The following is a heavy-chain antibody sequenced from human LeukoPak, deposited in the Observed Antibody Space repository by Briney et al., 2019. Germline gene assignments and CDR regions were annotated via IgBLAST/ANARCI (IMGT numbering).Heavy chain of an antibody. CDR3: ARDGEGGAAAGY. CDR2: ISDSSSHT. J-gene: IGHJ4*02. Sequence: GGSLRLSCAASGFTFSNYNMNWVRQAPGKGLEWVSFISDSSSHTFYSDSVMGRFTVSRDNVKNSLYLQMNGLRAEDTAIYYCARDGEGGAAAGYWVQGTLVTVSS. CDR1: GFTFSNYN. V-gene: IGHV3-48*01. D-gene: IGHD6-13*01.